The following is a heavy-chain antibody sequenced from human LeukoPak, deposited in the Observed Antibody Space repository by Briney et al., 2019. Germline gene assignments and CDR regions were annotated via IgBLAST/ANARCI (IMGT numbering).Heavy chain of an antibody. CDR1: GYSFTYYY. J-gene: IGHJ5*02. CDR3: ARATTPAGDGDWFDP. V-gene: IGHV5-51*01. D-gene: IGHD4-17*01. Sequence: GESLKISCKTSGYSFTYYYIAWVRQMPGKGLECMGIIYPGDSDTRYSPSFQGQVTISADNSMKTAYLQFNSLQASDTAIYYCARATTPAGDGDWFDPWGQGTLVTVSS. CDR2: IYPGDSDT.